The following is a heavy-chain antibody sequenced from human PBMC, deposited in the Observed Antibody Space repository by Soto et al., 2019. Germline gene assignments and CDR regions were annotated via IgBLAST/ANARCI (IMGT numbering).Heavy chain of an antibody. D-gene: IGHD2-2*01. CDR1: GSSFSRYG. Sequence: GGSLRLSCAASGSSFSRYGIHWVRQVPGKGLEWVVVISYDGTYKHYADSVKGRFTFSRDNSENTVYLQMNSLRAEDTAVYYCARGGQYCSSTSCYVYYYYGMDVWGQGTTVTVS. CDR2: ISYDGTYK. CDR3: ARGGQYCSSTSCYVYYYYGMDV. J-gene: IGHJ6*02. V-gene: IGHV3-30*03.